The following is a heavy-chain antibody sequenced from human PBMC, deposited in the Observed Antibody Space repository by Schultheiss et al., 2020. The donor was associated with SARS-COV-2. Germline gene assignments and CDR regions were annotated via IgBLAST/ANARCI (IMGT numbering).Heavy chain of an antibody. J-gene: IGHJ3*02. Sequence: ASVKVSCKASGYTFTGYYTHWVRQAPGQGLEWMGWINPNSGGTNYAQKFQGRVTMTRDTSISTAYMELSRLRSDDTAVYYCASALSYGVGATTGDAFDIWGQGTMVTVSS. D-gene: IGHD1-26*01. CDR1: GYTFTGYY. V-gene: IGHV1-2*02. CDR2: INPNSGGT. CDR3: ASALSYGVGATTGDAFDI.